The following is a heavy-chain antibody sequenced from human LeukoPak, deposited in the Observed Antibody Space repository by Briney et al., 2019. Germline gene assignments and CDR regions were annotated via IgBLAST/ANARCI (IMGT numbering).Heavy chain of an antibody. CDR3: ARSAATRSIAVAGTGLDY. CDR1: GYSFTSYW. J-gene: IGHJ4*02. CDR2: IDPSDSYT. D-gene: IGHD6-19*01. V-gene: IGHV5-10-1*01. Sequence: GASLRISCKGSGYSFTSYWISWVRRLAGKGVGWRGRIDPSDSYTNYSPSFQGHVTISADKSISTAYLQWSSLKASDTAMYYCARSAATRSIAVAGTGLDYWGQGTLVTVSS.